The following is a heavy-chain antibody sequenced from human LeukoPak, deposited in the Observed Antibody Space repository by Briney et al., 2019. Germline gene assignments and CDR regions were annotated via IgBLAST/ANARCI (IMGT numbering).Heavy chain of an antibody. CDR2: IYYRGST. V-gene: IGHV4-59*01. J-gene: IGHJ4*02. CDR1: GGSISSYY. Sequence: SETLSLTCTVSGGSISSYYWSWIRQPPGKGLEWIGYIYYRGSTNYTPSLKSRVTISVDTSKNQFSLKLSSVTAADTAVYYCAREVAVAGFDYWGQGTLVTVSS. D-gene: IGHD6-19*01. CDR3: AREVAVAGFDY.